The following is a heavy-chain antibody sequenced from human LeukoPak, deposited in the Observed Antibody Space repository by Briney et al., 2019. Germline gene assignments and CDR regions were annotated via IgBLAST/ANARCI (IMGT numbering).Heavy chain of an antibody. V-gene: IGHV1-2*02. J-gene: IGHJ4*02. CDR1: GYTFTGYY. CDR2: INPNSGGT. D-gene: IGHD5-18*01. Sequence: ASVKVSCKASGYTFTGYYMHWVRQAPGQGLEWMGWINPNSGGTNCAQKFQGRVTMTRDTSISTAYMELSRLRSDDTAVYYCARGPGTWIQLWLLGYWGQGTLVTVSS. CDR3: ARGPGTWIQLWLLGY.